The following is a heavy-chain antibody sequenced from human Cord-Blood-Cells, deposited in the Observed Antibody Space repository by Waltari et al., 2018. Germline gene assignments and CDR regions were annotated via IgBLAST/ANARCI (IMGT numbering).Heavy chain of an antibody. Sequence: QVQLQESGPGLVKHSETLSLTCTVSGGSISSYYWSWIRQPPGKGLEWIGYIYYSGSTNYNPSLKSRVTISVDTSKNQFSLKLSSVTAADTAVYYCARDHLGSQDYWGQGTLVTVSS. CDR3: ARDHLGSQDY. V-gene: IGHV4-59*01. J-gene: IGHJ4*02. CDR2: IYYSGST. D-gene: IGHD2-15*01. CDR1: GGSISSYY.